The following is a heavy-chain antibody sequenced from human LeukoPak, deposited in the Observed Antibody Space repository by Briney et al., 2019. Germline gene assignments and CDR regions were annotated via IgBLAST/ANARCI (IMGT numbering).Heavy chain of an antibody. CDR1: GFTFSDYY. V-gene: IGHV3-7*01. CDR2: IKQDGSEK. D-gene: IGHD3-22*01. CDR3: ARALSHYYDSSGYWAY. J-gene: IGHJ4*02. Sequence: GGSLRLSCAASGFTFSDYYMSWIRQAPGKGLEWVANIKQDGSEKYYVDSVKGRFTISRDNAKNSLYLQMNSLRAEDTAVYYCARALSHYYDSSGYWAYWGQGTLVTVSS.